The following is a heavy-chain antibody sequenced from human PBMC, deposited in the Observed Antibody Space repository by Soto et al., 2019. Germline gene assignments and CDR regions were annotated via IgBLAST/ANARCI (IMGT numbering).Heavy chain of an antibody. CDR2: ISWNSGSI. J-gene: IGHJ4*02. CDR1: GFTFYDYA. V-gene: IGHV3-9*01. Sequence: LRLSCAASGFTFYDYAMHWVRQAPGKGLEWVSGISWNSGSIGYADSVKGRFTISRDNAKNSLYLQMNSLRAEDTALYYCAKAAGGLRFLEWLPTAPFDYWGQGTLVTVSS. CDR3: AKAAGGLRFLEWLPTAPFDY. D-gene: IGHD3-3*01.